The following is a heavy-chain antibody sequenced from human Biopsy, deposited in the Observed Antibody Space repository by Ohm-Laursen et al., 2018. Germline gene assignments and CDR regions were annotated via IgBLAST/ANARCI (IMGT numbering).Heavy chain of an antibody. D-gene: IGHD2-15*01. Sequence: SLRLSCTAFGFSFSDNYVDWVRQAPGKGLEWVGRIRDKANSYTTDYAASVKGRFTISRDDSKNSLYLQMNSLKTEDTALYYCARAGRYCSGGGCYSWFDSWGQGTLVTVSS. CDR2: IRDKANSYTT. CDR3: ARAGRYCSGGGCYSWFDS. CDR1: GFSFSDNY. J-gene: IGHJ5*01. V-gene: IGHV3-72*01.